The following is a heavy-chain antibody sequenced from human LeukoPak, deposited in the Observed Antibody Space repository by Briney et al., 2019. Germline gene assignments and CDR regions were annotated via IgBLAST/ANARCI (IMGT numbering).Heavy chain of an antibody. CDR1: GFTFTSYY. CDR3: ARDGLQTRYNWNDEGRKNWFDP. Sequence: GASVKVSCKASGFTFTSYYIQWVRQAPGQGLEWMGIINPSDGSTKYAQKFQGRVTMTGDTSTTTVYMELSSLTSEDTAVYYCARDGLQTRYNWNDEGRKNWFDPWGQGTVVSVSS. J-gene: IGHJ5*02. V-gene: IGHV1-46*01. CDR2: INPSDGST. D-gene: IGHD1-1*01.